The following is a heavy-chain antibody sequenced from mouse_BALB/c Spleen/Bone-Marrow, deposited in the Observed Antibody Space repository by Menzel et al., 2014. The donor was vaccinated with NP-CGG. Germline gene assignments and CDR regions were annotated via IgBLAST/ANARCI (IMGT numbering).Heavy chain of an antibody. Sequence: QVQLQQFGAERVKPGTSVTLSCKASGYNFTSYWVNWVKLRPGQGLEWIGDIYPVSASTNYNEKFRSKATPTVDTSSSTAYMQLSNLASDDSALYYCASGVYYAMDYWGQGTSVTVSS. CDR3: ASGVYYAMDY. CDR2: IYPVSAST. CDR1: GYNFTSYW. V-gene: IGHV1-55*01. J-gene: IGHJ4*01.